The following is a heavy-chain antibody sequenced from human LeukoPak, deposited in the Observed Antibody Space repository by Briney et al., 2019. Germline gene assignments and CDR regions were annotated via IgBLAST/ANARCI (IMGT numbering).Heavy chain of an antibody. V-gene: IGHV4-30-2*01. Sequence: SETLSLTCTVSGGSISSGGYYWSWIRQPPGKGLEWIGYIYHSGSTYYNPSLKSRVTISVDRSKNQFSLKLSSVTAADTAVYYCARCGLGGGLTFDYWGQGTLVTVSS. J-gene: IGHJ4*02. CDR3: ARCGLGGGLTFDY. D-gene: IGHD3-16*01. CDR2: IYHSGST. CDR1: GGSISSGGYY.